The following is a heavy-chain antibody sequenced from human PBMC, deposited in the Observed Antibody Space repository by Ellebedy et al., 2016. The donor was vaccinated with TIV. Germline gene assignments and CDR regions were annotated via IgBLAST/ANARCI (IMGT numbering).Heavy chain of an antibody. Sequence: GESLKISXAASGFTFSNAWMSWVRQAPGKGLEWVGRIKSKTDGGTTDYTAPVKGRFTISRDDSKNTLYLQMNSLKTEDTAVYYCSTEQAGLRYFDWSQRSTDWGQGTLVTVSS. D-gene: IGHD3-9*01. V-gene: IGHV3-15*01. CDR3: STEQAGLRYFDWSQRSTD. J-gene: IGHJ4*02. CDR1: GFTFSNAW. CDR2: IKSKTDGGTT.